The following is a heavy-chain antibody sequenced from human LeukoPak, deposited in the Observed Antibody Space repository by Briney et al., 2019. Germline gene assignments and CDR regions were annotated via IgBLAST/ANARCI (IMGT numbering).Heavy chain of an antibody. D-gene: IGHD3-16*01. V-gene: IGHV3-23*01. CDR3: AKGGRWDVTPFDY. CDR2: ISGSGSST. CDR1: GFTFSSYA. Sequence: GGSLRLSCAASGFTFSSYAMSWVRQAPGKGLEWVSVISGSGSSTYYADSVKGRFTISRDNSKNTLYLQMNSLRAEDTAVYYCAKGGRWDVTPFDYWGQGTLVTVSS. J-gene: IGHJ4*02.